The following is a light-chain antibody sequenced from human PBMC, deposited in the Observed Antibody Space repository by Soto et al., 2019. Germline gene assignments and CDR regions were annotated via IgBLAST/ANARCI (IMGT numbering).Light chain of an antibody. CDR1: SRDVGAYDF. Sequence: QSVLTQPASLSGSPGQSIPISCTGTSRDVGAYDFVSWYQQHPDKAPKLMIYEVSNRPSGVSNRFSGSKSVNTATLTISGLQAEDEADYYCSSYTSSSTRVFGTGTKVTVL. V-gene: IGLV2-14*03. CDR3: SSYTSSSTRV. J-gene: IGLJ1*01. CDR2: EVS.